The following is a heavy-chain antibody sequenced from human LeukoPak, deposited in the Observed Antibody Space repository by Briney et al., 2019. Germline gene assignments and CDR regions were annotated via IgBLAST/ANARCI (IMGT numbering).Heavy chain of an antibody. CDR1: GFTFSSYA. CDR3: ASHYKTTGSNPQPDY. J-gene: IGHJ4*02. V-gene: IGHV3-30*04. CDR2: ISYDGSNK. D-gene: IGHD4-11*01. Sequence: GRSLRLSCAASGFTFSSYAMHWVRQAPSKGLEWVAVISYDGSNKYYADSVKGRFTISRDNSKNTLYLQMNSLRTEDTAVYFCASHYKTTGSNPQPDYWGQGTLVTVSS.